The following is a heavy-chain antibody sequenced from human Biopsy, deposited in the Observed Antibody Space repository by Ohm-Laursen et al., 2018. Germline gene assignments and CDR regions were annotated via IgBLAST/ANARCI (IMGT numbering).Heavy chain of an antibody. J-gene: IGHJ4*02. D-gene: IGHD3-22*01. CDR3: ARESDSSGYYYRDY. CDR1: GGSIGSFF. CDR2: IYYSGST. V-gene: IGHV4-59*12. Sequence: SETLSLTCSVSGGSIGSFFWSWIRQPPGKGLEWIGYIYYSGSTNYNPSLRSRVTISLDTSKNQLSLKLSSVTAADTAVYYCARESDSSGYYYRDYWGQGTLVTVSS.